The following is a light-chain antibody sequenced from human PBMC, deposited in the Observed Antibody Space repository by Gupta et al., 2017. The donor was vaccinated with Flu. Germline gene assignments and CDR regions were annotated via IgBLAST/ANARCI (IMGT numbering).Light chain of an antibody. CDR2: DVT. J-gene: IGLJ1*01. CDR3: SSHAGRVTWV. V-gene: IGLV2-11*01. Sequence: QSAPTQHRSVSGSPGQSVTISCTGSRNDVGGSNRVSWYQQRPGKAPKLILYDVTERPSGVPDRFSGSKSGNTASLTISGLQADGEADYYCSSHAGRVTWVFGTGTTVTVL. CDR1: RNDVGGSNR.